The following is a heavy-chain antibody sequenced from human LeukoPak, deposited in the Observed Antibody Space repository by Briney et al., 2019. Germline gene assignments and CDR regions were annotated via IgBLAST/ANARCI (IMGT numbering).Heavy chain of an antibody. J-gene: IGHJ4*02. V-gene: IGHV4-31*03. CDR3: ASSSSSHDY. CDR1: CGSISSGGYY. D-gene: IGHD6-6*01. CDR2: IYYSGST. Sequence: SETLSLTCTVSCGSISSGGYYCSWIRQHPGKGLEWIGYIYYSGSTCYNPSLKSRVTISVDTSKNQFSLKLSSVTAADTAVYYCASSSSSHDYWGQGTLVTVSS.